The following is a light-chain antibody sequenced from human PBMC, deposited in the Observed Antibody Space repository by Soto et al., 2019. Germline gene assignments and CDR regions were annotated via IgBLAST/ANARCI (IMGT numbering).Light chain of an antibody. CDR2: DAS. CDR1: QSISSW. V-gene: IGKV1-5*01. Sequence: DIQMTQSPSTLSASVGDRVTITCRASQSISSWLAWYQQKPGKAPKLLIYDASSLESGVPSRFSGSGSGTEFTLTISSLQPDDFATYYCQQYNSDSHTFGQGTKVDIK. CDR3: QQYNSDSHT. J-gene: IGKJ1*01.